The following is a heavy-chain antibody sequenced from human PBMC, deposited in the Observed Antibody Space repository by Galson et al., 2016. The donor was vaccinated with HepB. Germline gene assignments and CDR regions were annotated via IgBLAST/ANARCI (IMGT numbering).Heavy chain of an antibody. CDR1: GFTFSGYD. Sequence: SLRLSCAASGFTFSGYDMHWVRQATGKGLEWVSGIDAAGDTFYPGSVKGRFTISRDNAKNSFYLQMDSLRPADTAVYYCARMDGNNYYGMDVWGQGTTVTVSS. J-gene: IGHJ6*02. CDR3: ARMDGNNYYGMDV. V-gene: IGHV3-13*01. D-gene: IGHD1/OR15-1a*01. CDR2: IDAAGDT.